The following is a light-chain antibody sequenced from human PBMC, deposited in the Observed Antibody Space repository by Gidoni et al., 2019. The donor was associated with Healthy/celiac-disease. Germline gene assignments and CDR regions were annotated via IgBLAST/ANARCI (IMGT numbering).Light chain of an antibody. CDR2: KAS. Sequence: DIQMTQSPSTLSASVGDRVTITCRASQSISSWLAWYQQKPGKAPKLLIYKASSLESGVPSRFSGSGSGTEFTLNISSLQPDDFATYYCQQYNSWTVGQXTKVEIK. CDR3: QQYNSWT. J-gene: IGKJ1*01. CDR1: QSISSW. V-gene: IGKV1-5*03.